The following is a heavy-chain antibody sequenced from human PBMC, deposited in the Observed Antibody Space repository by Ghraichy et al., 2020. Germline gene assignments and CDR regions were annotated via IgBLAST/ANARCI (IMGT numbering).Heavy chain of an antibody. CDR2: ISSSSSYI. D-gene: IGHD2-2*01. V-gene: IGHV3-21*01. Sequence: GGSLRLSCAASGFTFSSYSMNWVRQAPGKGLEWVSSISSSSSYIYYADSVKGRFTISRDNAKNSLYLQMNSLRAEDTAVYYCARYPAYCSSTSCLYWYFDLWGRGTLVTVSS. J-gene: IGHJ2*01. CDR1: GFTFSSYS. CDR3: ARYPAYCSSTSCLYWYFDL.